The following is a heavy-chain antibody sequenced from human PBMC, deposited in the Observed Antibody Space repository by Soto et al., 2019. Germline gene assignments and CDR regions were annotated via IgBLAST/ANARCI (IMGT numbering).Heavy chain of an antibody. CDR3: AKDRDSGYDLGGMDV. CDR2: ISYDGSNK. J-gene: IGHJ6*02. Sequence: QVQLVESGGGVVQPGRSLRLSCAASGFTFSSYGMHWVCQAPGKGLEWVAVISYDGSNKYYADSVKGRFTISRDNSKNTLYLQMNSLRAEDTAVYYCAKDRDSGYDLGGMDVWGQGTTVTVSS. V-gene: IGHV3-30*18. CDR1: GFTFSSYG. D-gene: IGHD5-12*01.